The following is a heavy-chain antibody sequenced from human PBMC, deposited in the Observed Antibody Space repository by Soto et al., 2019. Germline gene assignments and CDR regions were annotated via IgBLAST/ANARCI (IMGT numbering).Heavy chain of an antibody. CDR3: ARHNYYSNHYYYGMDV. Sequence: QVQLQESGPGLVKPSGTLSLTCGVSGGSISSTNWWSWVRQSPGEVLEWIGEIFHDGSTYHNPSLRSRLTISIDTSKNQFSLKLSSVTAADTAVYYCARHNYYSNHYYYGMDVWGQGTTVIVSS. CDR1: GGSISSTNW. D-gene: IGHD4-4*01. J-gene: IGHJ6*02. CDR2: IFHDGST. V-gene: IGHV4-4*02.